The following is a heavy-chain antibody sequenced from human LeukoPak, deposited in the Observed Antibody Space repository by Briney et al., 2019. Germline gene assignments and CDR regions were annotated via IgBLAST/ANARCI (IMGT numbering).Heavy chain of an antibody. CDR1: GFTFSSYA. D-gene: IGHD3-10*01. CDR3: ARGDDMGVRGVIAFDY. CDR2: ISYDGSNK. J-gene: IGHJ4*02. V-gene: IGHV3-30-3*01. Sequence: GGSLRLSCAASGFTFSSYAMHWVRQAPGKGLEWVAVISYDGSNKYYADSVKGRFTISRDNSKNTLYLQMNSLRAEDTAVYYCARGDDMGVRGVIAFDYWGQGTLVTVSS.